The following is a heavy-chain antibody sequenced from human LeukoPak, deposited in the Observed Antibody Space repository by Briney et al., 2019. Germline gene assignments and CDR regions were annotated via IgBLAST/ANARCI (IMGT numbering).Heavy chain of an antibody. CDR1: GFTFGSYG. V-gene: IGHV3-33*01. D-gene: IGHD3-16*01. J-gene: IGHJ4*02. CDR3: ESARAFGGIIDDDW. CDR2: LWYGGSNR. Sequence: GGSLRLSCAASGFTFGSYGMRWVRQPPGKGLGWVEVLWYGGSNRCYAYAVTGRFPISRDNSNTKLYLQMNRIRAEDTAMYYYESARAFGGIIDDDWGGQATLVIVS.